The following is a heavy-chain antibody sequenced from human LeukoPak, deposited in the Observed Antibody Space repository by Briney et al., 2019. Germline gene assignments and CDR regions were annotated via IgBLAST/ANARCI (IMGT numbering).Heavy chain of an antibody. CDR3: ARLGKQGRFLEWLTAHYYYGMDV. CDR2: MNPNSGNT. V-gene: IGHV1-8*01. Sequence: ASVKVSCKASGYTFTSYDIDWVRQATGQGLEWMGWMNPNSGNTGYAQKFQGRVTMTRNTSISTAYVELSSLRSEDTAVYYCARLGKQGRFLEWLTAHYYYGMDVWGQGTTVTVSS. D-gene: IGHD3-3*01. J-gene: IGHJ6*02. CDR1: GYTFTSYD.